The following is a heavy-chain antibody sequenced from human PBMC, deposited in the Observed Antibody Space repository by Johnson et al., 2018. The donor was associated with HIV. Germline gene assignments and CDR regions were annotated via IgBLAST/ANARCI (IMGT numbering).Heavy chain of an antibody. CDR2: IRPEGSNK. V-gene: IGHV3-30*02. J-gene: IGHJ3*02. CDR3: AKVGGTTILRDAFDI. D-gene: IGHD1-1*01. Sequence: QVQLVESGGGVVQPGRSLRLSCAASGFTFSAYWMTWVRQAPGKWLEWVASIRPEGSNKYYADSVKGRFTISRDNSKNTLYLQMNSLRPEDTAVYYCAKVGGTTILRDAFDIWGQGTMVTVSS. CDR1: GFTFSAYW.